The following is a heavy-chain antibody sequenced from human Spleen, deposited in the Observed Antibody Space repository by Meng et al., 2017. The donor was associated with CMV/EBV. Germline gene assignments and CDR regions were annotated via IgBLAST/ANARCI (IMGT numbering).Heavy chain of an antibody. CDR1: HESFNDYY. Sequence: GSLRLSCAVYHESFNDYYWSWIRQPPGKGLEWVGEINHSGSTNYNPSLKSRVTISVDTSKNQFSLKLSSVTAADTAVYYCARDRSGFWSGSFDYWGQGTLVTVSS. CDR3: ARDRSGFWSGSFDY. V-gene: IGHV4-34*01. D-gene: IGHD3-3*01. CDR2: INHSGST. J-gene: IGHJ4*02.